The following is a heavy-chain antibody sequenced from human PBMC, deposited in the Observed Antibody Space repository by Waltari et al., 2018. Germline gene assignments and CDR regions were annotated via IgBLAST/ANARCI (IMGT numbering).Heavy chain of an antibody. CDR1: GYTFTSYD. J-gene: IGHJ3*02. CDR2: MNPNNGNT. V-gene: IGHV1-8*01. CDR3: ARAGPISNDAFDI. Sequence: QVQLVQSGAEVKKPGASVKVSCKASGYTFTSYDINWVRQATGQGLAGMGWMNPNNGNTVYAQKFQGSVTMTRNTSISTSYMELSSLRSEDTAVYYGARAGPISNDAFDIWGQGTMVTISS.